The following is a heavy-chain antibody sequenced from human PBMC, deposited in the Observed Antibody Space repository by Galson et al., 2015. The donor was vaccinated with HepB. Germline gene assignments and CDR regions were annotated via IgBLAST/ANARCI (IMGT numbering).Heavy chain of an antibody. J-gene: IGHJ4*02. CDR1: GFTFSSYW. CDR3: AREMFEYSSSPTLFSDY. CDR2: IKQDGSEK. D-gene: IGHD6-6*01. Sequence: SLRLSCAASGFTFSSYWMSWVRQAPGKGLEWVANIKQDGSEKYYVDSVKGRFTFSRDNAKNSLYLQMNSLRAEDTAVYYCAREMFEYSSSPTLFSDYWGQGTLVTVSS. V-gene: IGHV3-7*03.